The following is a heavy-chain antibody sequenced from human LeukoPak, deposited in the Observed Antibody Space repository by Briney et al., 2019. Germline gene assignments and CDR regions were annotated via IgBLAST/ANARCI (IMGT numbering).Heavy chain of an antibody. J-gene: IGHJ4*02. D-gene: IGHD3-16*01. Sequence: ASVKVSCKASGYTFTSYYMHWVRQAPGQGLEWMGIVNPSGGSTSYAQKFQGRVTMTRDTSTSTVYMELSSLRSEDTAVYYCARDPYAYYFDYWGQGTLVTVSS. CDR2: VNPSGGST. CDR3: ARDPYAYYFDY. CDR1: GYTFTSYY. V-gene: IGHV1-46*01.